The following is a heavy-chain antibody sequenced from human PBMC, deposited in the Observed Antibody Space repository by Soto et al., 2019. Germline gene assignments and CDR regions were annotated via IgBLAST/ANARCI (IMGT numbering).Heavy chain of an antibody. CDR3: SLSDRYYGMDV. CDR2: ISTSGGST. CDR1: GFTFSSYA. Sequence: EVQLLESGGGLVQPGGSLRLSCAASGFTFSSYAMSWVRQAPGKGLEWVSSISTSGGSTYYADSVKGRFTISRDNSNNTLYLQMNSLRAEDTAVYYCSLSDRYYGMDVWGLETTVTVSS. V-gene: IGHV3-23*01. J-gene: IGHJ6*02.